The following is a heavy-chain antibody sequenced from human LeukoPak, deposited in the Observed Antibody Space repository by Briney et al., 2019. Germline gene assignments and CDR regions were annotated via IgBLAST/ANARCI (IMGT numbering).Heavy chain of an antibody. D-gene: IGHD1-7*01. J-gene: IGHJ4*02. CDR3: ASDTRKYNWNYGDY. CDR2: ISSSGSTI. CDR1: GFTFSSYA. V-gene: IGHV3-11*01. Sequence: GGSLRLSCAASGFTFSSYAMSWIRQAPGKGLEWVSYISSSGSTIYYADSVKGRFTISRDNAKNSLYLQMNSLRAEDTAVYYCASDTRKYNWNYGDYWGQGTLVTVSS.